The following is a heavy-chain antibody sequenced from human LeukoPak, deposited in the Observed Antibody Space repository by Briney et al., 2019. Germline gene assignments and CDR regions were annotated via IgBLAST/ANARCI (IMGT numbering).Heavy chain of an antibody. V-gene: IGHV3-53*01. D-gene: IGHD3-22*01. J-gene: IGHJ4*02. CDR1: GFTVSSNY. CDR3: ARTYYYDSSGYYGLDY. Sequence: GGSLRFSCAASGFTVSSNYMSWVRQAPGKGLEWVSVIYSGGSTYYADSVKGRFTISRDNSKNTLYLQMNSLRAEDTAVYYCARTYYYDSSGYYGLDYWGQGTLVTVSS. CDR2: IYSGGST.